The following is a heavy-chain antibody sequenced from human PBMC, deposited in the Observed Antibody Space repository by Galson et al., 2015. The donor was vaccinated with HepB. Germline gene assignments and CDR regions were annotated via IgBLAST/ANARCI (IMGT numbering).Heavy chain of an antibody. V-gene: IGHV3-49*03. J-gene: IGHJ3*02. D-gene: IGHD3-3*01. CDR2: TRRKTNGGTT. Sequence: SLRLSCAASGFTFGDYAMSWFRQAPGKGLEWVGITRRKTNGGTTEYAASVKGRFTISKDDSKSIAYLQMNSLKTEDTAVYYCTIGRYDLWSGYYPAVDIWGQGTMVTVSS. CDR1: GFTFGDYA. CDR3: TIGRYDLWSGYYPAVDI.